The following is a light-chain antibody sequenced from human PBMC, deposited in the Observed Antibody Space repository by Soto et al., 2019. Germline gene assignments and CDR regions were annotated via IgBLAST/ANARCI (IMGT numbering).Light chain of an antibody. CDR3: QNYNSYSEE. J-gene: IGKJ1*01. CDR1: QTISSW. V-gene: IGKV1-5*03. Sequence: DMQMTQPLSTLWPCIAHRVPTTPRASQTISSWLAWYQQKPGKAPKLLIYKASTLKSGVPSRFSGSGSGTEFTLTISSLQPDDFATYYCQNYNSYSEEFGKGHKVDIK. CDR2: KAS.